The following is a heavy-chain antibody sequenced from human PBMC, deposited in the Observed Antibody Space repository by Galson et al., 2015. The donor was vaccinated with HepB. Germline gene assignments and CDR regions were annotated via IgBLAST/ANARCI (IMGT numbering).Heavy chain of an antibody. CDR3: ARHGSTMVRGATTHLNFDI. CDR1: GGSISSSSYY. J-gene: IGHJ3*02. CDR2: IYYSGST. Sequence: QVQLQESGPGLVKPSETLSLTCTVSGGSISSSSYYWGWIRQPPGQGLEWIGSIYYSGSTYYNPSLKSRVTISVDTSKNQFSLKLSSVTAADTAVYYCARHGSTMVRGATTHLNFDIWGQGTMVTVSS. D-gene: IGHD3-10*01. V-gene: IGHV4-39*01.